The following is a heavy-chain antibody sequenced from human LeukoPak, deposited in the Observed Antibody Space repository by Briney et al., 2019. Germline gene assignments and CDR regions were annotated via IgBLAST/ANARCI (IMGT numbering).Heavy chain of an antibody. Sequence: PSETLSLTCTVSGGSINSYYWSWIRQPPGKGLEWIGYIFYSGSTNYNPSLESRITISVDTSKNQFSLKLSSVTAADTAVYYCARGGPTVTTYSSWDSWGQGTLVTVSS. V-gene: IGHV4-59*01. D-gene: IGHD4-17*01. CDR1: GGSINSYY. J-gene: IGHJ4*02. CDR3: ARGGPTVTTYSSWDS. CDR2: IFYSGST.